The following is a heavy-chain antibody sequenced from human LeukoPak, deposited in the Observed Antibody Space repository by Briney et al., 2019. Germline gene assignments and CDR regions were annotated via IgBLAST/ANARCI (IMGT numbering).Heavy chain of an antibody. CDR1: GYTFTSYG. CDR3: ARGKYYGSGSYYRGEYYFDY. Sequence: ASVKVSCKASGYTFTSYGISWVRQAPGQGLEWMGWISAYNGNTNYAQKLQGRVTMTTDTSTSTAYMELRSLRSDDTAVYYCARGKYYGSGSYYRGEYYFDYWGEGTLVTVSS. J-gene: IGHJ4*02. CDR2: ISAYNGNT. V-gene: IGHV1-18*01. D-gene: IGHD3-10*01.